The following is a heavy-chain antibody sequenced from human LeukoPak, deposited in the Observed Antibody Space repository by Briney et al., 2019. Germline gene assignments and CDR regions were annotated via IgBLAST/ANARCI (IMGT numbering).Heavy chain of an antibody. D-gene: IGHD2-15*01. CDR3: ARPKCSGGSCYWSFFY. CDR2: INPSGGST. Sequence: ASVKVSCKASGYTFTSYYMHWVRQAPGQGLEWVGIINPSGGSTSYAQKLQGRVTMTTDTSTSTAYMELRSLRSDDTAVYYCARPKCSGGSCYWSFFYWGQGTLVTVSS. CDR1: GYTFTSYY. J-gene: IGHJ4*02. V-gene: IGHV1-46*01.